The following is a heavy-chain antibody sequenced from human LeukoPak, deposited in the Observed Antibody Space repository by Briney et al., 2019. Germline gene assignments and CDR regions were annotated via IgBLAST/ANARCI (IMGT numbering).Heavy chain of an antibody. CDR1: GGSISSGDYY. J-gene: IGHJ4*02. D-gene: IGHD1-26*01. Sequence: SQTLSLTCTVSGGSISSGDYYWSWIRQPPGKGLEWIGYIYYSGSTYYNPSLKSRVTISVDTSKNQFSLKLSSVTAADTAVYYCARVGVGATRIFEYWGQGTLVTVSS. CDR2: IYYSGST. V-gene: IGHV4-30-4*01. CDR3: ARVGVGATRIFEY.